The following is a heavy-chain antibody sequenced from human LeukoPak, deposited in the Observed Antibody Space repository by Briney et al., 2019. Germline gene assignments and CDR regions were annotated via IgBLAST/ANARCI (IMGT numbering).Heavy chain of an antibody. D-gene: IGHD1-26*01. Sequence: GGSLRLSCAASGFTFSSYSMNWVRQAPGKGLEWVSYISSSSSTIYYADSVKGRFTISRDNAKNSLYLQMNSLRAEDTAVYYCARDPYSGSYGNYYYYYMDVWGKGTTVTISS. CDR2: ISSSSSTI. J-gene: IGHJ6*03. CDR3: ARDPYSGSYGNYYYYYMDV. V-gene: IGHV3-48*04. CDR1: GFTFSSYS.